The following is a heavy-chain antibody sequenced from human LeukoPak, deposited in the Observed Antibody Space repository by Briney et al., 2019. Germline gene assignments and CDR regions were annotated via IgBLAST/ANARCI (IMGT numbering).Heavy chain of an antibody. CDR1: GFTFSNYA. D-gene: IGHD6-19*01. Sequence: PGGSLRLSCAASGFTFSNYAMSWVRQAPGKGLEWVAAISDGGDSKDYADSVKGRFTISRDNSKNTLSLQVNSLRAEGMAVYVCAKFQGGSSGWYRNRAYWGQGTLVTVSS. V-gene: IGHV3-23*01. CDR3: AKFQGGSSGWYRNRAY. J-gene: IGHJ4*02. CDR2: ISDGGDSK.